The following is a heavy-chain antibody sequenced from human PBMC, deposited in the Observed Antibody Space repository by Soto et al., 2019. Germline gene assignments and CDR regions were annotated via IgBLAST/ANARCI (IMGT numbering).Heavy chain of an antibody. CDR2: ITSSSTTI. J-gene: IGHJ5*02. Sequence: EVQLVESGGGLVQPGGSLRLSCVASGFTFRSYSMNWVRQAPGKGLEWVSHITSSSTTINYADSVKGRFTISRDNAKNSLYLQMNSLRDEDTAVYYCAREGHSSTWLNWFDPWGQGTLVTVSS. V-gene: IGHV3-48*02. CDR3: AREGHSSTWLNWFDP. CDR1: GFTFRSYS. D-gene: IGHD6-13*01.